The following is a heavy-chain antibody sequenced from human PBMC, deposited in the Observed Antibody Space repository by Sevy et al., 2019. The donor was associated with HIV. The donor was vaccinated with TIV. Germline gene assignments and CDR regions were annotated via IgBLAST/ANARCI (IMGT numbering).Heavy chain of an antibody. Sequence: GGSLRLSCAASGFTFSSYWMSWVRQAPGKGLEWVANIKQDGSEKYYVDSVKGRFTISRDNAKNSLYLQMNSLRAEDTAVYYCAREGYCSSTRCYYYYYYGMDVWGQGTTVTVSS. CDR1: GFTFSSYW. V-gene: IGHV3-7*01. CDR2: IKQDGSEK. J-gene: IGHJ6*02. D-gene: IGHD2-2*01. CDR3: AREGYCSSTRCYYYYYYGMDV.